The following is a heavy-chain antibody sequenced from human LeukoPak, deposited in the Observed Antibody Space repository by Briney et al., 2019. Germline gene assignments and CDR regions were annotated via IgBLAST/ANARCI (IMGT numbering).Heavy chain of an antibody. V-gene: IGHV3-30-3*01. CDR1: GFTFSNSV. Sequence: GRSLRLSCAASGFTFSNSVMHWVRQAPGKGLEWVAIISYDGSNKYYADSVKGRFTISRDNSKNTLYLQMNSLRAEDTAVYYCAREEGYGDYDEAPVGVFDYWGQGTLVTVSS. CDR3: AREEGYGDYDEAPVGVFDY. D-gene: IGHD4-17*01. CDR2: ISYDGSNK. J-gene: IGHJ4*02.